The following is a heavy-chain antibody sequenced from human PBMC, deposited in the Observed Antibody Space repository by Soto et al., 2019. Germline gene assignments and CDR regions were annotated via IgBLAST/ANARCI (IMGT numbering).Heavy chain of an antibody. CDR1: GYTFTSYG. Sequence: QVQLVQSGAEVKKPGASVKVSCKASGYTFTSYGISWVRQAPGQGLEWMGWISAYNGNTNYAQKLQGRVTMTTDTSTSTAYMELRSMRSDDTAVYYCARDNIYDYFWGSYRHNKNQLDYWGQGTLVTVSS. J-gene: IGHJ4*02. CDR2: ISAYNGNT. V-gene: IGHV1-18*01. CDR3: ARDNIYDYFWGSYRHNKNQLDY. D-gene: IGHD3-16*02.